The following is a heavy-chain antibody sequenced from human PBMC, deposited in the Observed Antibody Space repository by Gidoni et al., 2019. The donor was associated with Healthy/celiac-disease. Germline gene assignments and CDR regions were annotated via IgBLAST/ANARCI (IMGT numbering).Heavy chain of an antibody. CDR3: ARQGGDYQINYWYFDL. CDR2: IYYSGST. D-gene: IGHD4-17*01. V-gene: IGHV4-39*01. J-gene: IGHJ2*01. Sequence: QLQLQESGPGLVKPSETLSLTCTVPGGSISSRSYYWGWIRQPPGKGLEWIGSIYYSGSTYYNPSLKSRVTISVDTSKNQFSLKLSSVTAADTAVYYCARQGGDYQINYWYFDLWGRGTLVTVSS. CDR1: GGSISSRSYY.